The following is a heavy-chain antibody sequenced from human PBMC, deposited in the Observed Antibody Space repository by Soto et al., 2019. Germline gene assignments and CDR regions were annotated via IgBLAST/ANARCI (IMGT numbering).Heavy chain of an antibody. CDR2: IYYSGST. V-gene: IGHV4-30-4*01. CDR3: ARAQTFFGIITVFDN. D-gene: IGHD3-3*01. Sequence: PSETLSLTCTVSGGSISSGDYYWSWIRQPPGKGLEWIGYIYYSGSTYYNPSLKSRVTISIDTSKNQFSLKLSSVTAADTAVYYCARAQTFFGIITVFDNWGQGTLVTVSS. CDR1: GGSISSGDYY. J-gene: IGHJ4*02.